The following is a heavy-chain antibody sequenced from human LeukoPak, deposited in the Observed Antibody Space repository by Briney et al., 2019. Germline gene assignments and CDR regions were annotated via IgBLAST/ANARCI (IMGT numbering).Heavy chain of an antibody. D-gene: IGHD3-10*01. J-gene: IGHJ4*02. CDR3: ARSSMFRGVTVDY. CDR2: IYHSGYT. Sequence: SETLSLTCTLSGGSINSSSYYWGWIRQPPGKALEWIGSIYHSGYTYYNPSLKSRVTISVDTSKNQSSLKLSSVTAADTAVYYCARSSMFRGVTVDYWGQGTLVTVSS. CDR1: GGSINSSSYY. V-gene: IGHV4-39*01.